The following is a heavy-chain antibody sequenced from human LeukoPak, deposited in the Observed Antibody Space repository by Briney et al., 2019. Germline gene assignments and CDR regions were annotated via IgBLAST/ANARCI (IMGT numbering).Heavy chain of an antibody. D-gene: IGHD3-22*01. Sequence: KPGGSLRLSCAASGFTFSTYSMNWVRQAPGKGLEWVSSISTTSSHIYYADSMKGRFTISRDNAKDSLYLQVNSLGAEDTAVYYCARGSMIVQRRDVFDIWGQGTMVTVSS. CDR3: ARGSMIVQRRDVFDI. J-gene: IGHJ3*02. V-gene: IGHV3-21*01. CDR1: GFTFSTYS. CDR2: ISTTSSHI.